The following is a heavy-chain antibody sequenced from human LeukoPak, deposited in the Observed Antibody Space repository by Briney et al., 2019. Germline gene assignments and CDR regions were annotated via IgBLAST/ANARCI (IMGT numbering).Heavy chain of an antibody. CDR3: ARRGSYDFWSGYWYDY. Sequence: ASVKVSCKASGYTFTGYYMHWVRQAPGQGLEWMGWINPNSGNTGYAQKFQGRVTMTRNTSISTAYMELSSLRSEDTAVYYCARRGSYDFWSGYWYDYWGQGTLVTVSS. V-gene: IGHV1-8*02. J-gene: IGHJ4*02. CDR1: GYTFTGYY. D-gene: IGHD3-3*01. CDR2: INPNSGNT.